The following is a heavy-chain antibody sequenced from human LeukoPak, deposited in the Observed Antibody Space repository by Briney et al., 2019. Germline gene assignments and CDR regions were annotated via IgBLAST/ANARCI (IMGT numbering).Heavy chain of an antibody. CDR2: IYYSGRT. J-gene: IGHJ4*02. D-gene: IGHD2-2*01. CDR1: GGSISSYY. CDR3: ARVKDCSSTSCYAFDY. V-gene: IGHV4-59*01. Sequence: SETLSLTCTVSGGSISSYYWSWFRQPPGKGLESIGNIYYSGRTNYNPSLNSRVTISVDTSKNQFSLKLSSVTAADTAVYYCARVKDCSSTSCYAFDYWSQGTLVTVTS.